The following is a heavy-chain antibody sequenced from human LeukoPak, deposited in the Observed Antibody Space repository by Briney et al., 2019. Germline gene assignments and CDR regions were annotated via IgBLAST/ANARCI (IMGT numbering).Heavy chain of an antibody. Sequence: GGSLRLSCAASGFTFSSYSMNWVRQAPGKGLEWVSSISSSSSYIYYADSVKGRFTISRDNAKNSLYLQTNSLRAEDTAVYYWAREGSGAGDYYYYYGMDVWGQGTTVAVSS. CDR3: AREGSGAGDYYYYYGMDV. D-gene: IGHD3-10*01. CDR2: ISSSSSYI. CDR1: GFTFSSYS. V-gene: IGHV3-21*01. J-gene: IGHJ6*02.